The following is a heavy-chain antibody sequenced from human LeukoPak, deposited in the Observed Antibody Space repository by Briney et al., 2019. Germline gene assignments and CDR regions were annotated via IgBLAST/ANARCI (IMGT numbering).Heavy chain of an antibody. Sequence: PSETLSLTCTVSGGSISSYYWSWIRQPPGKGLEWIGYIYYSGSTNYNPSLKSRVTISVDTSKNQFSLKLSSVTAADTAVYYCARRAPGEQQLVPYWYFDLWGRGTLVTVSS. CDR2: IYYSGST. V-gene: IGHV4-59*01. CDR3: ARRAPGEQQLVPYWYFDL. J-gene: IGHJ2*01. D-gene: IGHD6-13*01. CDR1: GGSISSYY.